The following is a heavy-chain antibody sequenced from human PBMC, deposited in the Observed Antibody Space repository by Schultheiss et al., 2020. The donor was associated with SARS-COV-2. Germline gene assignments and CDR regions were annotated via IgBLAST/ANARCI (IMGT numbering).Heavy chain of an antibody. CDR1: GGSFSGYY. D-gene: IGHD3-10*01. V-gene: IGHV4-34*01. CDR3: ARILVYGPLTNWYFDL. J-gene: IGHJ2*01. CDR2: INHSGST. Sequence: GSLRLSCAVYGGSFSGYYWSWIRQPPGKGLEWIGEINHSGSTNYNPSLKSRVTISVDTSKNQFSLKLSSVTAADTAVYYCARILVYGPLTNWYFDLWGRGTLVTVSS.